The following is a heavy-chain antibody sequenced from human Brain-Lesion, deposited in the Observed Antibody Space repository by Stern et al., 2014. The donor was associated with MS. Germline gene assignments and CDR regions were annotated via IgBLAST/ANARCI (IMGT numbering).Heavy chain of an antibody. CDR2: ISTTASNI. V-gene: IGHV3-11*01. CDR3: AISSSRYYFDS. Sequence: VQLVESGGTLVKPGGSLRPSCAASGFPFSDYYMNWIRQAPRQGLEWVSYISTTASNIYYADSGKGRFTISRDKTKNSLFLLMSSLRAEDTAVYYCAISSSRYYFDSWGLGTLVTVSS. J-gene: IGHJ4*02. CDR1: GFPFSDYY. D-gene: IGHD2-2*01.